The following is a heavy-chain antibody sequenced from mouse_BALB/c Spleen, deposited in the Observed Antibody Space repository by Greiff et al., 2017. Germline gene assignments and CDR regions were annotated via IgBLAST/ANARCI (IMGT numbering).Heavy chain of an antibody. V-gene: IGHV5-15*02. CDR3: AREQKYGNPYYAMDY. J-gene: IGHJ4*01. Sequence: EVKLMESGGGLVQPGGSRKLSCAASGFTFSDYGMAWVRQAPGKGPEWVAFISNLAYSIYYADTVTGRFTISRENAKNTLYLEMSSLRSEDTAMYYCAREQKYGNPYYAMDYWGQGTSVTVSS. CDR2: ISNLAYSI. CDR1: GFTFSDYG. D-gene: IGHD2-10*02.